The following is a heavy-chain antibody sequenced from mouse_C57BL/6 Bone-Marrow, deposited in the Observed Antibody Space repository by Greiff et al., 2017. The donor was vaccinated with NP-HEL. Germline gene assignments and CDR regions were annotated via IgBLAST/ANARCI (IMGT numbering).Heavy chain of an antibody. CDR2: IDPENGDT. J-gene: IGHJ4*01. V-gene: IGHV14-4*01. D-gene: IGHD1-1*01. CDR3: TTGGSSPYAMDY. Sequence: EVQLQQSGAELVRPGASVKLSCTVSGFNIKDDYMHWVKQRPDQGLAWIGWIDPENGDTEYASQFPGKATITADTSSNTAYLQLSSLTSEDTAVYYCTTGGSSPYAMDYWGQGTSVTVSS. CDR1: GFNIKDDY.